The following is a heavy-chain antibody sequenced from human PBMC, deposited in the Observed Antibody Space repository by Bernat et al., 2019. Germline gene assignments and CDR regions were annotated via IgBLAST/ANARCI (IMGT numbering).Heavy chain of an antibody. CDR3: AKLRLSSSSWYYFDY. J-gene: IGHJ4*02. CDR1: GFTFSSYA. CDR2: ISGSGGST. D-gene: IGHD6-13*01. V-gene: IGHV3-23*01. Sequence: EVQLLESGGGLVQPGGSLRLSCVASGFTFSSYAMSWVRQAPGKGLEWVSAISGSGGSTYYADSVKGRFTISRDNSKNTLYLQMNSLRAEDTAVYYCAKLRLSSSSWYYFDYWGQGTLVTVSS.